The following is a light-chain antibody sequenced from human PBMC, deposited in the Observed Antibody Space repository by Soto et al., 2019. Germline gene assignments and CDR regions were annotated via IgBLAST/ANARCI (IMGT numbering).Light chain of an antibody. Sequence: DIQMTQSPSTLSASVGDRVTITCRASQTISNWLAWYQQKPGKAPKLLIYDASSLEGGVPSRFSGSGSGTEFTLTLSSLQPYDFATYYCQQYYSYSTLGQGTK. V-gene: IGKV1-5*01. CDR1: QTISNW. CDR2: DAS. J-gene: IGKJ1*01. CDR3: QQYYSYST.